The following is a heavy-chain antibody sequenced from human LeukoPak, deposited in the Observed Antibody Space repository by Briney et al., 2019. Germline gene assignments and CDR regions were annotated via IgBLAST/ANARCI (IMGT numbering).Heavy chain of an antibody. Sequence: GASVKVSCKASGYTFTSYDINWVRQATGQGLEWMGWMNPNSGNTGYAQKFQGRVTMTRNTSISTAYMELSSLRSEDTAVYYCARGRRVVRGVILSYWGQGTLVTVSS. CDR3: ARGRRVVRGVILSY. J-gene: IGHJ4*02. CDR2: MNPNSGNT. D-gene: IGHD3-10*01. CDR1: GYTFTSYD. V-gene: IGHV1-8*01.